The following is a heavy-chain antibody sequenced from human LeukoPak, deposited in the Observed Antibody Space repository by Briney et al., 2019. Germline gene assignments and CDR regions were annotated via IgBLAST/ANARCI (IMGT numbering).Heavy chain of an antibody. CDR1: GGSISSYY. CDR2: IYYSGST. Sequence: SETLSLTCTVSGGSISSYYCSWIRQPPGKGLEWIGYIYYSGSTNYNPSLKSRVTISVDTSKNQFSLRLSSVNAADTAVYFCAREGTSGDLNWLDPWGQGTLVTVSS. V-gene: IGHV4-59*12. D-gene: IGHD3-10*01. J-gene: IGHJ5*02. CDR3: AREGTSGDLNWLDP.